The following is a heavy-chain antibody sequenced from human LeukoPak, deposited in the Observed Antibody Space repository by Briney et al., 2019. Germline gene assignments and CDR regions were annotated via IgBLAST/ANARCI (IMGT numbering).Heavy chain of an antibody. V-gene: IGHV4-59*01. J-gene: IGHJ6*03. CDR2: IYYSGST. CDR3: ARVAPNYDFWSGYSYYMDV. Sequence: NPSETLSLTCTVSGGSISSYYWSWIRQPPGKGLEWIGYIYYSGSTNYNPSLKSRVTISVHTSKNQFSLKLSSVTAADTAVYYCARVAPNYDFWSGYSYYMDVWGKGTTVTVSS. CDR1: GGSISSYY. D-gene: IGHD3-3*01.